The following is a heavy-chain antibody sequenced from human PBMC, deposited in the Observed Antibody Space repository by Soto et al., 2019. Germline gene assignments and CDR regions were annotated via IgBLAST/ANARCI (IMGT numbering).Heavy chain of an antibody. CDR3: ASLKGQTYYRDV. CDR1: GGSISSSSYY. CDR2: IYYSGST. J-gene: IGHJ6*03. V-gene: IGHV4-39*01. Sequence: SGTMYITRTVSGGSISSSSYYWGWIRKPPGKGLEWIGSIYYSGSTYYNPSLKSRVTISVDTSKNQFSLKLSSVTAADTAVYYCASLKGQTYYRDVWGKGTTVTVSS.